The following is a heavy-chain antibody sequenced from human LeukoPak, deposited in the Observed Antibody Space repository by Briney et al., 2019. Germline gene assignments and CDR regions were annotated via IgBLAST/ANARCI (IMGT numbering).Heavy chain of an antibody. CDR3: ARVDRIVGVTRYFDY. CDR1: GFIVSSKY. D-gene: IGHD1-26*01. J-gene: IGHJ4*02. CDR2: IYSGGST. Sequence: GGSLRLSCAAAGFIVSSKYMSWVRQAPGEGLKWVSVIYSGGSTYYADSVKGRFTISRDNSKNVLYLQMNSLRGEDSAVYYCARVDRIVGVTRYFDYWGQGSLVTVSS. V-gene: IGHV3-66*02.